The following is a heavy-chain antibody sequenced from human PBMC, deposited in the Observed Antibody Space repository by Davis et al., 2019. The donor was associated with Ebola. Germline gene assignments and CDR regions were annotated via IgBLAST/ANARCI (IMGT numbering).Heavy chain of an antibody. CDR2: INHSGST. CDR1: GGSCSGNF. D-gene: IGHD5-18*01. Sequence: MPSETLSLTCAVYGGSCSGNFWRWIRQPPGKGLEWIGEINHSGSTNYNPSLKSRVTISVDTSKNQFSLKLSSVTAADTAVYYCGRAAGYSYIDYWGQGTLVTVSS. J-gene: IGHJ4*02. V-gene: IGHV4-34*01. CDR3: GRAAGYSYIDY.